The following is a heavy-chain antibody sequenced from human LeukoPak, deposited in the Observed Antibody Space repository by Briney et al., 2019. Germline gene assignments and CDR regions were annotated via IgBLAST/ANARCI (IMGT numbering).Heavy chain of an antibody. CDR1: GFTFSSNW. J-gene: IGHJ4*02. D-gene: IGHD3-22*01. CDR3: LRENHDSGWSFDY. CDR2: IKPDGSAQ. V-gene: IGHV3-7*01. Sequence: GGSLRLSCATSGFTFSSNWMSWVRHVPGRGLDWVANIKPDGSAQYYAASVKGRFTVSRDNAKNSLYLQMNSLRAEDTAVYYCLRENHDSGWSFDYWGQGTLVTVSS.